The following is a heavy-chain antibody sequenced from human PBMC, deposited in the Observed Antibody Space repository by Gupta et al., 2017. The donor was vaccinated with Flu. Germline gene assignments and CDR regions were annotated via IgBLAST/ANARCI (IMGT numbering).Heavy chain of an antibody. CDR3: AKGAEWFTMTRATCFDP. Sequence: EGQLLESGGTLAQPGGSLRRSWVAPGSPSRGTGMNWVRQAPGKGLEWVAVIRGDGETTPSKQFLMGRFTISSDNSGNMLFLQKDSPRAAATAAYYCAKGAEWFTMTRATCFDPWGQGTLVPVSS. D-gene: IGHD2-8*01. V-gene: IGHV3-23*01. CDR2: IRGDGETT. CDR1: GSPSRGTG. J-gene: IGHJ5*02.